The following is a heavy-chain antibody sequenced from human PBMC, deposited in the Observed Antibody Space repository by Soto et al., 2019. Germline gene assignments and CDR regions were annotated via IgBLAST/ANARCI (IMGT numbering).Heavy chain of an antibody. J-gene: IGHJ4*02. CDR2: IYYSGNT. Sequence: SETLSLTCTVSGGSISTSSYYWGWIRQPPGKGLEWIGSIYYSGNTYYNPSLKSRVTISVDTSKNQFSLKLSSVTAADTAVYYCARLHYGDYFDSWGQGTLVTVSS. CDR1: GGSISTSSYY. D-gene: IGHD4-17*01. V-gene: IGHV4-39*01. CDR3: ARLHYGDYFDS.